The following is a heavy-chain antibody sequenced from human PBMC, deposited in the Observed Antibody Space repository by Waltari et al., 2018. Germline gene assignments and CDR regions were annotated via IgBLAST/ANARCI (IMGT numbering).Heavy chain of an antibody. Sequence: QVQLQQWGAGLLKPSETLSLTCTVYGVSFSDYYWTWIRQPPGKGLEWIGEINHSGSAKYNPSLMSRVTISVGTSKNQISLKMNSMSAADTAVYYCARGTTIFGLRWFDPWGQGTLVTVSS. J-gene: IGHJ5*02. CDR2: INHSGSA. CDR3: ARGTTIFGLRWFDP. V-gene: IGHV4-34*01. D-gene: IGHD3-3*01. CDR1: GVSFSDYY.